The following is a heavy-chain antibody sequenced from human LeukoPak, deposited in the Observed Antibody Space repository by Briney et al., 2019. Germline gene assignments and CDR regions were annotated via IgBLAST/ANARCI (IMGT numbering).Heavy chain of an antibody. Sequence: SGPTLVKPTQTLTLTCTFSGFSLNTSGVGVGWIRQPPGKALEWLALIYWNDDKRYSPSLESRLTITKDTSKNQVVLTMTNMDPVDTATYYCAHAKDYYHYMDVWGKGTTVTISS. V-gene: IGHV2-5*01. J-gene: IGHJ6*03. CDR1: GFSLNTSGVG. CDR3: AHAKDYYHYMDV. CDR2: IYWNDDK.